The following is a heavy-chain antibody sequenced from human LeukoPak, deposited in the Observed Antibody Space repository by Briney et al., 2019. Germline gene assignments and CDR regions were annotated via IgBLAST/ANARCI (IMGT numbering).Heavy chain of an antibody. Sequence: ASVKVSCKASGYTLTSYGISWVRQAPGQGLEWMGWINPNSGGTNYAQKFQGRVTMTRDTSISTAYMELSRLRSDDTAVYYCARPLYSSGTTEDDYWGQGTLVTVSS. J-gene: IGHJ4*02. CDR3: ARPLYSSGTTEDDY. CDR1: GYTLTSYG. D-gene: IGHD6-19*01. CDR2: INPNSGGT. V-gene: IGHV1-2*02.